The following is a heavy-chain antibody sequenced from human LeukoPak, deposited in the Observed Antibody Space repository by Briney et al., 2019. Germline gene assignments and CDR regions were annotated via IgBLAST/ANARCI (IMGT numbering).Heavy chain of an antibody. CDR3: ATPAEYGYNSDFDI. J-gene: IGHJ3*02. CDR2: IYYSGST. D-gene: IGHD5-24*01. V-gene: IGHV4-59*01. CDR1: GGSISSYY. Sequence: PSETLSLTCTVSGGSISSYYWSWIRQPPGKGLEWIGYIYYSGSTNYNPSLKSRVTISVDTSKNQFSLKLSSVTAADTAVYYCATPAEYGYNSDFDIWGPVIMVTVSS.